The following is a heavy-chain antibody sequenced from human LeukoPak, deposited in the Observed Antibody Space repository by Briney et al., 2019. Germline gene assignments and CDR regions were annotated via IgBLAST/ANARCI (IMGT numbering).Heavy chain of an antibody. CDR2: ISVGAEYI. Sequence: GGSLRLSWAASGFTFSTYVMNWFRQAPGKGLEWVSTISVGAEYIFYADSVKGRFTISRDDSNNALYLQMHSLRAEDTALYYCASGRPFLKCFEYWGQGTLVTVSS. CDR3: ASGRPFLKCFEY. V-gene: IGHV3-23*01. J-gene: IGHJ4*02. D-gene: IGHD3-3*01. CDR1: GFTFSTYV.